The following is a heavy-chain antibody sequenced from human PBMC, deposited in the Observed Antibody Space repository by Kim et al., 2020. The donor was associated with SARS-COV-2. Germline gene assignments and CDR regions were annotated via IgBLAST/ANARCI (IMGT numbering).Heavy chain of an antibody. V-gene: IGHV3-33*01. Sequence: AYAWRGRFSMSTDNSINTLYLQMNSLRAEDTAVYYCARDLLDIGAFDIWGQGTMVTVSS. CDR3: ARDLLDIGAFDI. J-gene: IGHJ3*02.